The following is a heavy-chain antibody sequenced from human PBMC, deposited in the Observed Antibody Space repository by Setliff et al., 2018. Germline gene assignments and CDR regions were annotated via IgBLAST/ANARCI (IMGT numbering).Heavy chain of an antibody. J-gene: IGHJ5*02. V-gene: IGHV3-23*01. D-gene: IGHD6-13*01. CDR3: LVAYTSSWYSSGFDP. CDR2: ISGSGGST. Sequence: PGGSLRLSCAASGFTFSSYAMSWVRQAPGKGLEWVSAISGSGGSTYYADSVKGRFTISRDSSKNTLYLQMNSLRLEDTAVYYCLVAYTSSWYSSGFDPWGQGTLVTVSS. CDR1: GFTFSSYA.